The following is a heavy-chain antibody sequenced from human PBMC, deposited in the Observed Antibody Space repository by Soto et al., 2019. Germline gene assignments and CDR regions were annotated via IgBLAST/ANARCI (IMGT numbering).Heavy chain of an antibody. D-gene: IGHD2-2*01. CDR1: GFTFGDYA. J-gene: IGHJ6*02. V-gene: IGHV3-9*01. Sequence: PGGSLRLSCAASGFTFGDYAMHWVRQAPGKGLEWVSGISWNSGSIGYAESVKGRFTISRDNARNSLFLQMNSLRAEDTAAYYCARAECSTPNCLTAYYSYGLDVWGQGTTVTVSS. CDR3: ARAECSTPNCLTAYYSYGLDV. CDR2: ISWNSGSI.